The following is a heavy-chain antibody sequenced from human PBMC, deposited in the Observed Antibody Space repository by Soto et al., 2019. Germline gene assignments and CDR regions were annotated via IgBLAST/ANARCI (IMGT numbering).Heavy chain of an antibody. V-gene: IGHV1-46*01. Sequence: ASVKASCKASGYTFTSYYMHWVRQAPGQGLEWMGIINPSGGSTSYAQKFQGRVTMTRDTSTSTVYMELSSLRSEDTAVYYCARKATSTSYDSSGYYLIDPWGQGTLVTVSS. CDR3: ARKATSTSYDSSGYYLIDP. J-gene: IGHJ5*02. CDR1: GYTFTSYY. D-gene: IGHD3-22*01. CDR2: INPSGGST.